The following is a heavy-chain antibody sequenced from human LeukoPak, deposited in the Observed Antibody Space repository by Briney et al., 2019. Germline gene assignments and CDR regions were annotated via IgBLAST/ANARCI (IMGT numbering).Heavy chain of an antibody. CDR2: ISSSSSYI. CDR3: ARDGLVDDSSS. Sequence: PGGSLRLSCAASGFTFSSYSMNWVRQAPGKGLEWVSSISSSSSYIYYADSVKGRFTISRDNAKNPLYLQMNSLGAEDTAVYYCARDGLVDDSSSWGQGTLVTVSS. CDR1: GFTFSSYS. D-gene: IGHD3-22*01. V-gene: IGHV3-21*01. J-gene: IGHJ5*02.